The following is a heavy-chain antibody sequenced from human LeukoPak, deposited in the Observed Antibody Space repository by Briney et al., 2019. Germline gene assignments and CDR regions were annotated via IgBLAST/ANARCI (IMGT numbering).Heavy chain of an antibody. CDR2: IYPGDSDT. CDR1: GYSFTSYW. V-gene: IGHV5-51*01. J-gene: IGHJ2*01. D-gene: IGHD1-26*01. Sequence: GESLKISCKGSGYSFTSYWIGWVRQMPGKGLEWMGIIYPGDSDTRYSPSFQGQVTISADTSISTAYLQWSGLKASDSATYYCARRGPRSGSSGYRYFDLWGRGTLVTVSS. CDR3: ARRGPRSGSSGYRYFDL.